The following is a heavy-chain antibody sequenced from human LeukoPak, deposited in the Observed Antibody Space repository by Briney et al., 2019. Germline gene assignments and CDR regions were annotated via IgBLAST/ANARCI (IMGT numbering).Heavy chain of an antibody. J-gene: IGHJ4*02. CDR1: GFTVSSNS. CDR2: IYSDNT. CDR3: ARRAGAYSHPYDY. Sequence: GGSLRLSCTVSGFTVSSNSMSWVRQAPGKGLEWVSFIYSDNTHYSDSGKGRFTISRDNSKNTLYLQMNSLRAEDTAVYYCARRAGAYSHPYDYWSQGTLVTVSS. D-gene: IGHD4/OR15-4a*01. V-gene: IGHV3-53*01.